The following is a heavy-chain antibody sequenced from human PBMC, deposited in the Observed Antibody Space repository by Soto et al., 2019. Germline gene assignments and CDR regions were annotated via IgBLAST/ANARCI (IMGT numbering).Heavy chain of an antibody. V-gene: IGHV4-34*01. CDR3: ATTGDAAWFDP. CDR2: INHSGST. CDR1: GGSFSGYY. Sequence: QVQLQQWGAGLLKPSETLSLTCAVYGGSFSGYYWSWIRQPPGKGLEWIGEINHSGSTNYNPSLQSRVTISVDTSKNQFSLKLSSVTAADTAVYYCATTGDAAWFDPWGQGTLVTVSS. J-gene: IGHJ5*02. D-gene: IGHD4-17*01.